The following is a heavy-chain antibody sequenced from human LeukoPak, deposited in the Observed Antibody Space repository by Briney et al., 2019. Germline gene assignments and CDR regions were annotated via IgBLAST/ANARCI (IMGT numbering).Heavy chain of an antibody. V-gene: IGHV3-64D*06. Sequence: GGSLRLSCSASGFTFSSYTGHWVRQAPGKGLEFVSAITSTGGNTYYADSVTGRFTLSRDNSKNTLYLQMSSLRAEDTAVYYCVIVRGYFDSSGTDYWGQGTLVTVSS. CDR3: VIVRGYFDSSGTDY. CDR1: GFTFSSYT. D-gene: IGHD3-9*01. CDR2: ITSTGGNT. J-gene: IGHJ4*02.